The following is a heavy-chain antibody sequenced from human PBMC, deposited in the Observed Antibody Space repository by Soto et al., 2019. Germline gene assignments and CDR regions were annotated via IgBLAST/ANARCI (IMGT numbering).Heavy chain of an antibody. CDR1: GFTLSSYA. CDR2: ISGSGGST. V-gene: IGHV3-23*01. D-gene: IGHD6-6*01. Sequence: GGSLRLSCAASGFTLSSYAMSWVRQAPGKGLEWVSAISGSGGSTYHADSVKGRFTISRDTYKDTLYLQVNSLSAEDTAVYYCAKGSSSGLVYYYYMDVWGKGTTVTVSS. CDR3: AKGSSSGLVYYYYMDV. J-gene: IGHJ6*03.